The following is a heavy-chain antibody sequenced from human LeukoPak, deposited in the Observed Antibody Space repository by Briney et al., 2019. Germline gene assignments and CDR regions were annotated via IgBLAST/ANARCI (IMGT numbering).Heavy chain of an antibody. CDR3: AKALGRYDGSGSLPLDY. CDR2: IRGGGSRT. D-gene: IGHD3-22*01. V-gene: IGHV3-23*01. Sequence: PGGSLRLSCAASGFTFSSYAMSWVRQSPGKGLDWVSTIRGGGSRTYYADSVKGRFSISRDTSKNTLYLQMNSLRAEDKAVYYCAKALGRYDGSGSLPLDYWGQGTLVTVSS. J-gene: IGHJ4*02. CDR1: GFTFSSYA.